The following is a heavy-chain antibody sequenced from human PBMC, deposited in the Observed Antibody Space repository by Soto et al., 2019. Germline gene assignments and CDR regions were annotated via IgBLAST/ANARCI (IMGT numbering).Heavy chain of an antibody. J-gene: IGHJ4*02. Sequence: GSVKVSCKASGYTFTSYAMHWVRQAPGQRLEWMGWINAGNGNTKYSQKFQGRVTITRDTSASTAYMELSSLRSEDTAVYYCARGPGGPDGPGDYWGQGTLVTVSS. CDR3: ARGPGGPDGPGDY. CDR2: INAGNGNT. CDR1: GYTFTSYA. V-gene: IGHV1-3*01. D-gene: IGHD2-15*01.